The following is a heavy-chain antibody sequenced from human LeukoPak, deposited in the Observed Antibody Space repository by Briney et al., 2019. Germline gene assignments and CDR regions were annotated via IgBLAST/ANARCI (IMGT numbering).Heavy chain of an antibody. D-gene: IGHD1-26*01. Sequence: PSETLSLTCTVSGGSMSNYWSWIRQPAGKGLEWIGRIYTSGSTNYNPSLKSRVTISIDTSKNQFSLKLRSVTAADTAVYYCARASGGSYSGWFDPWRQGTLVTVSS. CDR3: ARASGGSYSGWFDP. V-gene: IGHV4-4*07. CDR2: IYTSGST. CDR1: GGSMSNY. J-gene: IGHJ5*02.